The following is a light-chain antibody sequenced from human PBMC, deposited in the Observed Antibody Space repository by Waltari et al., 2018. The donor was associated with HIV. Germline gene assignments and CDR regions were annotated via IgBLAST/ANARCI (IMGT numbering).Light chain of an antibody. CDR2: DVN. V-gene: IGLV2-8*01. Sequence: QSALTQPPSASGSPGQSVTVSCPGTSSDIGYFNYVSWYQQHPGKAPTLLIYDVNKRPSGVPDRFSASKSGATASLTVSGLLAEDEADYYCAAYAGNNIVIFGGGTKVTV. J-gene: IGLJ2*01. CDR3: AAYAGNNIVI. CDR1: SSDIGYFNY.